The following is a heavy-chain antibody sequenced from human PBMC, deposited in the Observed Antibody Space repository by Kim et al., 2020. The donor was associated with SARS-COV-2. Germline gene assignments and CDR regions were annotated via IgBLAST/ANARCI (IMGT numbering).Heavy chain of an antibody. CDR3: ARPLSSGWHPFDY. D-gene: IGHD6-19*01. J-gene: IGHJ4*02. V-gene: IGHV4-39*01. CDR1: GGSISSSGYY. Sequence: SETLSLTCAVSGGSISSSGYYWGWIRQPPGKGLEWIGSVYYTGATYYNPSLKSRVTISVDTSNNQFSLKLSSVTAADTAVYYCARPLSSGWHPFDYWGQGTLVTVSS. CDR2: VYYTGAT.